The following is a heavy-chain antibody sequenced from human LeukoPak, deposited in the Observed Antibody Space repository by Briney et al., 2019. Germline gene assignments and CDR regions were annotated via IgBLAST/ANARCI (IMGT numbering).Heavy chain of an antibody. Sequence: PSETLSLTCSVSGDSIIGYYWGWIRQPPGKGLEWIGNIYYTGNTYYNSSLKNRVTISVDTSKNQFSLKLSSVTAADTAAYYCARVAHDLYPYYFDYWGQGTLVTVSS. CDR3: ARVAHDLYPYYFDY. J-gene: IGHJ4*02. D-gene: IGHD5/OR15-5a*01. CDR2: IYYTGNT. V-gene: IGHV4-39*07. CDR1: GDSIIGYY.